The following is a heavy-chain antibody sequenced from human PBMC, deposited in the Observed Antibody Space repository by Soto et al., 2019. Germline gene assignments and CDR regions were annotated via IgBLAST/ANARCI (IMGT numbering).Heavy chain of an antibody. CDR3: VKYYYDSSGHYYHYFDY. V-gene: IGHV1-46*01. D-gene: IGHD3-22*01. J-gene: IGHJ4*01. CDR1: GYTFTGYY. Sequence: ASVKVSCKASGYTFTGYYIHWVRQAPGQGLEWMGLIVPSNGSTTYAQKFQGRVTMTRDTSTSTVYMELSSLRSEDTAVYYCVKYYYDSSGHYYHYFDYWGQGTLVTVSS. CDR2: IVPSNGST.